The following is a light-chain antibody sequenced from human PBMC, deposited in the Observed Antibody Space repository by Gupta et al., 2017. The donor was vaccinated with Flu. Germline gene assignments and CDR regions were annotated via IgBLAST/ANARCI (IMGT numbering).Light chain of an antibody. Sequence: QSALTQPASVSGSPGQSITISCTGTSSDFGNYNYVSWYQHHPGKVPKLMIYEVDNRPSGVSDRFSGSKSGNTASLTISVLQAEDEADYYCSSYTITSTLVFGGGTKVTVL. CDR1: SSDFGNYNY. V-gene: IGLV2-14*01. CDR3: SSYTITSTLV. CDR2: EVD. J-gene: IGLJ2*01.